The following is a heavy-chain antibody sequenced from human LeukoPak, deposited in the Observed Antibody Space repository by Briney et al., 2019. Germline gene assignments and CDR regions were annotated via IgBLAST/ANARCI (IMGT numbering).Heavy chain of an antibody. V-gene: IGHV4-39*07. J-gene: IGHJ6*03. CDR3: ARDRGYDFWSGYYYYYYMDV. CDR2: IYYSGST. Sequence: SETLSLTCTVSGGSISSSRYYWGWIRQPPGKGLEWIGSIYYSGSTYYNPSLKSRVTISVDTSKNQFSLKLSSVTAADTAVYYCARDRGYDFWSGYYYYYYMDVWGKGTTVTVSS. D-gene: IGHD3-3*01. CDR1: GGSISSSRYY.